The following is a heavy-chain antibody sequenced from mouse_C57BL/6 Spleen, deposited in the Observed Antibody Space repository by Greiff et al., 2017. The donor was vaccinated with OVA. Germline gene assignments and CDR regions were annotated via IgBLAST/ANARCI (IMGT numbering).Heavy chain of an antibody. V-gene: IGHV8-8*01. D-gene: IGHD3-2*02. J-gene: IGHJ3*01. CDR3: ARMQTAQATGPGFAY. Sequence: QVTLKESGPGILQPSQTLSLTCSFSGFSLSTFGMGVGWIRQPSGKGLEWLAHIWWDDDKYYNPALKSRLTISKDTSKNQVFLKIANVDTADTATYYCARMQTAQATGPGFAYWGQGTLVTVSA. CDR1: GFSLSTFGMG. CDR2: IWWDDDK.